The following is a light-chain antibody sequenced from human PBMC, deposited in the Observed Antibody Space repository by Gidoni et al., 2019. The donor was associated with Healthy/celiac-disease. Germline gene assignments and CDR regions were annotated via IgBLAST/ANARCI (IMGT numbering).Light chain of an antibody. Sequence: AIRLTQSPSPFSASTGDRVTITCRASQGISSYLTWYQQKPGKAPKLLTYAASTLQSGVPSRFSGSGSGTDFTLTISCLQSEDFATYYCQQYYSYPDTFGPGTKVDIK. CDR2: AAS. J-gene: IGKJ3*01. V-gene: IGKV1-8*01. CDR3: QQYYSYPDT. CDR1: QGISSY.